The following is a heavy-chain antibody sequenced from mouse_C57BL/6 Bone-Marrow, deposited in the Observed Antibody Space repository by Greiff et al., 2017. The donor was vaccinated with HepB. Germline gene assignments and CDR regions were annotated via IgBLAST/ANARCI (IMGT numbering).Heavy chain of an antibody. CDR2: INPNNGGT. Sequence: VQLQQSGPELVKPGASVKMSCKASGYTFTDYNMHWVKQSHGKSLEWIGYINPNNGGTSYNQKFKGKATLTVNKSSSTAYMELRSLTSEDSAVYDCARSRYYYGSSYYFDYWGQGTTLTVSS. J-gene: IGHJ2*01. V-gene: IGHV1-22*01. CDR3: ARSRYYYGSSYYFDY. D-gene: IGHD1-1*01. CDR1: GYTFTDYN.